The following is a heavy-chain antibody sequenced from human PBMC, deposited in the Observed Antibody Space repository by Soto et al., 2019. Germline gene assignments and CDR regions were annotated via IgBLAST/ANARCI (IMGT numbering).Heavy chain of an antibody. Sequence: QAQVVQSGAEVRKPGSSVKLSCKASEGTFNSYAIAWVRQAPGQGLEWMGGIIPYYNTLNYAQKFQDRVTITADDSTNTVYMELSSMRSDDSAVYFCASGASRWYPYFFDSWAQGTLVTVSS. CDR3: ASGASRWYPYFFDS. CDR1: EGTFNSYA. V-gene: IGHV1-69*01. J-gene: IGHJ4*02. CDR2: IIPYYNTL. D-gene: IGHD6-13*01.